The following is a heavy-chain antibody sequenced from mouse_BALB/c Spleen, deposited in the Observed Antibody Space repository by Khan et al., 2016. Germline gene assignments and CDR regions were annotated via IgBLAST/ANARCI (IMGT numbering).Heavy chain of an antibody. CDR3: ARGNSYYDYDY. CDR2: IYRGDGDT. D-gene: IGHD2-4*01. J-gene: IGHJ2*01. V-gene: IGHV1-87*01. Sequence: QVQLQQSGAELARPGASVKLSCKASGYTFTSYWMQWVKQRPGQGLEWIGAIYRGDGDTRYTQKFKGKATLTADKSSSTAYMQLSSLASEDSAFYYCARGNSYYDYDYWGQGTTLTVSS. CDR1: GYTFTSYW.